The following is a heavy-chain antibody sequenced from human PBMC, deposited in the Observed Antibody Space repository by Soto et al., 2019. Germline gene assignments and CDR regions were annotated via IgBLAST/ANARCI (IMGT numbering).Heavy chain of an antibody. D-gene: IGHD1-1*01. J-gene: IGHJ3*02. V-gene: IGHV1-18*04. Sequence: ASVKVSCKASGYMFGHYGITWVRQAPGQGLEWMAWISAYNGNTDYAQKFQGRVTMTTDSSTNTAYMELRSLRSDDTAVYYCARDPSLMTGTSNDGFVIWDQGTMVTVSS. CDR2: ISAYNGNT. CDR3: ARDPSLMTGTSNDGFVI. CDR1: GYMFGHYG.